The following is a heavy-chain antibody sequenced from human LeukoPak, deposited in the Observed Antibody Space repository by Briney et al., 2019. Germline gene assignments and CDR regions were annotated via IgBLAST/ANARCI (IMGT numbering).Heavy chain of an antibody. Sequence: GGSLRLSCAASGFTFSSYRMNWVRQAPGKGLEWVSSISSSSSYIYYADSVKGRFTISRDNAKNSLYLQMNSLRAEDTAVYYCAREAYDILTGYYPGYFDLWGRGTLVTVSS. D-gene: IGHD3-9*01. J-gene: IGHJ2*01. CDR2: ISSSSSYI. CDR3: AREAYDILTGYYPGYFDL. V-gene: IGHV3-21*01. CDR1: GFTFSSYR.